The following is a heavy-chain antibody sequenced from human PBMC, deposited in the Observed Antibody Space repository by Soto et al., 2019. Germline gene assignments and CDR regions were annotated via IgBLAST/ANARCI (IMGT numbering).Heavy chain of an antibody. CDR1: GFTFSSHA. Sequence: GGSLRLSCAASGFTFSSHAMSWVRQAPGKGLEWVSSISASGGSTYYADSVKGRFTISRENSMITLSLQMNTLRAEDTAIYYCTKGEDYYYYMDVWGTGTTVTVSS. V-gene: IGHV3-23*01. J-gene: IGHJ6*03. CDR3: TKGEDYYYYMDV. CDR2: ISASGGST.